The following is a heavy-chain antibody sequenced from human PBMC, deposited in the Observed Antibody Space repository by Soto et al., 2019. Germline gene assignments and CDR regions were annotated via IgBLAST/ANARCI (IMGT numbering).Heavy chain of an antibody. CDR1: GGSIVSGGYC. V-gene: IGHV4-31*03. Sequence: SETLSLTCTVSGGSIVSGGYCFIGIRQHPWKGLEWIGYIYYSGSTYYNPSLKSRVTISVDTSKNQFSLKLSSVTAADTAVYYCARDPGYCSGGSCYYFDYWGQGTLVTVSS. J-gene: IGHJ4*02. CDR2: IYYSGST. D-gene: IGHD2-15*01. CDR3: ARDPGYCSGGSCYYFDY.